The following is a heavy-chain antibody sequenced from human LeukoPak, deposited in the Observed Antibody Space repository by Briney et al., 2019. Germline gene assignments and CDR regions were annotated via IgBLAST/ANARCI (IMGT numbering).Heavy chain of an antibody. J-gene: IGHJ4*02. D-gene: IGHD3-10*01. Sequence: GGSLRLSCAASGFTFSSYAMSWVRQAPGKGLEWVSAISGSGGSTYYADSVKGRFTISRDNSKNTLYLQMNSLRAEDTAVYYCAKALVRWPFGEQSTFDYWGQGTLVTVSS. V-gene: IGHV3-23*01. CDR2: ISGSGGST. CDR3: AKALVRWPFGEQSTFDY. CDR1: GFTFSSYA.